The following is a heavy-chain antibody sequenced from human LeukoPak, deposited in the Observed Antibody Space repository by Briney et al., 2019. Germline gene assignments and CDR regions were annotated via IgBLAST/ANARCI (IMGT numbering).Heavy chain of an antibody. CDR2: INPNSGGT. CDR3: ARSLNYYESDWYFDL. Sequence: ASVKVSCKASGYTFTGYYMHWVRQAPGQGLEWMGWINPNSGGTNYAQKFQGRVTMTRDTSISTAYMELSRLRSDDTAVYYCARSLNYYESDWYFDLWGRGTLVTVSS. D-gene: IGHD3-22*01. J-gene: IGHJ2*01. V-gene: IGHV1-2*02. CDR1: GYTFTGYY.